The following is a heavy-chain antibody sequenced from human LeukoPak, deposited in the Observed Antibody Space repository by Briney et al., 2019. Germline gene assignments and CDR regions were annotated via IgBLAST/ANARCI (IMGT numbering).Heavy chain of an antibody. CDR1: GFTFSSYA. V-gene: IGHV3-23*01. CDR3: AKPGYCSGGSCYPTGWFDP. J-gene: IGHJ5*02. CDR2: ISGSGGST. Sequence: GGSLRLSCAASGFTFSSYAMNWVRQAPGKGLEWVSTISGSGGSTYYADSVKGRFTISRDNSKNTLYLQMNSLRAEDTAVYYCAKPGYCSGGSCYPTGWFDPWGQGTLVTVSS. D-gene: IGHD2-15*01.